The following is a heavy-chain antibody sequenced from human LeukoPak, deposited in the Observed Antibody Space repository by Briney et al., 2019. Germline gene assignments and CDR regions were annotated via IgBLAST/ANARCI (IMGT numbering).Heavy chain of an antibody. J-gene: IGHJ5*02. V-gene: IGHV1-2*02. CDR3: AREGAAEAETNWFDP. D-gene: IGHD6-19*01. CDR2: INPNSGGT. Sequence: ASVKVSCKASGYTFTGYYMQWVRQAPGQGLEWMGWINPNSGGTKYAQKFQGRVTLTRDTSISTAYMALSRLTSDDTAVYYCAREGAAEAETNWFDPWGQGALVTVSS. CDR1: GYTFTGYY.